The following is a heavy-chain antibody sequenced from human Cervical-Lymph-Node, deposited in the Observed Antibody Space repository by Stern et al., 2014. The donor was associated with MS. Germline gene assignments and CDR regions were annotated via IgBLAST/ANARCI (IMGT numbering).Heavy chain of an antibody. J-gene: IGHJ4*02. D-gene: IGHD3-10*01. V-gene: IGHV1-46*01. Sequence: QLVQSGAEVEKPGASVKLSCKASGYTFTNHFMHWVRQAPGQGLEWVGIINPTGGSTAYAERFQGRVTMTRDTSTTTVYMKLSSLRSDDTAVYYCARGTGSYFDYWGQGTLLSVSS. CDR2: INPTGGST. CDR1: GYTFTNHF. CDR3: ARGTGSYFDY.